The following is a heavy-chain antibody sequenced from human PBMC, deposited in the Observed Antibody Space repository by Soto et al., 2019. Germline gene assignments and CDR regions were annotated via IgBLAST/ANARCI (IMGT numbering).Heavy chain of an antibody. Sequence: GASVKVSCKASGGTFSSYAISWVRQAPGQGLEWMGGIIPIFGTANYAQKFQGRVTITAGKSTSTAYMELSSLRSEDTAVYYCAKERYSGSPDAFDIWGQGTMVTVSS. V-gene: IGHV1-69*06. CDR3: AKERYSGSPDAFDI. D-gene: IGHD1-26*01. CDR2: IIPIFGTA. J-gene: IGHJ3*02. CDR1: GGTFSSYA.